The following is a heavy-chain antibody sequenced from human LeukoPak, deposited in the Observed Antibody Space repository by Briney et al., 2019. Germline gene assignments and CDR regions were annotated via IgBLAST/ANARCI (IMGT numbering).Heavy chain of an antibody. V-gene: IGHV1-18*01. D-gene: IGHD3-22*01. CDR2: ISAYTGNT. CDR3: ATVVYYDSSGYGLPSH. J-gene: IGHJ4*02. Sequence: GASVKVSCKASGYTFTSYGISWVRQAPGQGLEWMGWISAYTGNTNYAQEVQGRVTLTRDISTSTAYMELSSLRSEDTAVYYCATVVYYDSSGYGLPSHWGQGTLVTVSS. CDR1: GYTFTSYG.